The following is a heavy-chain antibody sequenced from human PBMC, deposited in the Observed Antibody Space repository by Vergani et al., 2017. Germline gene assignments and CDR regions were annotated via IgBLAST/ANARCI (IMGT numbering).Heavy chain of an antibody. J-gene: IGHJ6*03. D-gene: IGHD6-19*01. Sequence: QVQLVHSGAEVKEPGASVKVSCKASGYTFTSYDINWVRQATGQGLEWMGWMNPNSGNTGFAQNFQGRVTLTRNTSISTAYMELSSLRSEDTAVYYCARGGISSASGFYYLDVWGKGTAVTVSS. CDR3: ARGGISSASGFYYLDV. CDR2: MNPNSGNT. V-gene: IGHV1-8*01. CDR1: GYTFTSYD.